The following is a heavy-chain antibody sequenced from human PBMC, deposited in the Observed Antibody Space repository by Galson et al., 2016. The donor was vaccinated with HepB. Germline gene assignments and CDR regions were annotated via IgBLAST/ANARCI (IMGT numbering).Heavy chain of an antibody. CDR2: IYPSDSDT. D-gene: IGHD1-26*01. Sequence: QSGAEVKKAGESLKISCTGSEYSFDSHWIGWVRQVPGKGLEWMGFIYPSDSDTRYSPSFQGPVTISADQSITTAYLHWSSLKASDTAMYYCARLVGATTGYYFEYWGQGTLVTVSS. CDR1: EYSFDSHW. V-gene: IGHV5-51*01. CDR3: ARLVGATTGYYFEY. J-gene: IGHJ4*02.